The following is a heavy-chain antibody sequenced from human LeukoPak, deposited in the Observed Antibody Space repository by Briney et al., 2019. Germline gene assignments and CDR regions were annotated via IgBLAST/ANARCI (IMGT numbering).Heavy chain of an antibody. D-gene: IGHD6-19*01. V-gene: IGHV5-51*01. CDR3: ATVTGSGWYFDY. CDR1: GYSFTSYC. CDR2: IYPGDADS. J-gene: IGHJ4*02. Sequence: GESLKSSSKGSGYSFTSYCSGWVRRLPGKGLEWMGVIYPGDADSRYSPSLQGQVTISADKSISTPSLQWSRLKALDTAMYYCATVTGSGWYFDYWGQGTLVTVSS.